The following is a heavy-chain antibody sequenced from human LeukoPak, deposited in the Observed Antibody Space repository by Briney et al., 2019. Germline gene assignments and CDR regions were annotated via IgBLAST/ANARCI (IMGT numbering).Heavy chain of an antibody. CDR1: GFTFSSFG. CDR2: IPNDRRNN. Sequence: GGSLRLSCAASGFTFSSFGMHWLRQAPGKGLEWVAVIPNDRRNNYYADSVKGRFTISRDNSKNTLYLQMNSLRAEDTAVYYCARDPGGIAAAGIWGQGTLVTVSS. CDR3: ARDPGGIAAAGI. V-gene: IGHV3-30*03. J-gene: IGHJ4*02. D-gene: IGHD6-13*01.